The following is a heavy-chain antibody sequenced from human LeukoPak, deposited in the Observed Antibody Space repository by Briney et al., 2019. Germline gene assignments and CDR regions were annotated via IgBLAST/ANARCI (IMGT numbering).Heavy chain of an antibody. CDR3: ARGLGRIGATVTTEGGPYHYYMDV. D-gene: IGHD4-17*01. CDR2: INHSGST. J-gene: IGHJ6*03. CDR1: GGSFSGYY. Sequence: SETLSLTCAVYGGSFSGYYWSWIRQPPGKGLEWIGEINHSGSTNYNPSLKSRVTISVDTSKNQFSLKLNSVTAADTAVYYCARGLGRIGATVTTEGGPYHYYMDVWGKGTTVTVSS. V-gene: IGHV4-34*01.